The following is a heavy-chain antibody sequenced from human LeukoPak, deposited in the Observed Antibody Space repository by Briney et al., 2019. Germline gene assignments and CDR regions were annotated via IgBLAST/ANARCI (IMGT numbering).Heavy chain of an antibody. CDR3: ARDGNSGYDPYAFYI. V-gene: IGHV3-48*03. Sequence: GGSLRLSCAASEFTFSSYEMNWVRQAPGKGLEWVSYISSSGSTIYYEDSVKGRFTISRDNPKNSLYLQMNSLRAEDTAVYYCARDGNSGYDPYAFYIWGQGTMVTVSS. CDR1: EFTFSSYE. CDR2: ISSSGSTI. D-gene: IGHD5-12*01. J-gene: IGHJ3*02.